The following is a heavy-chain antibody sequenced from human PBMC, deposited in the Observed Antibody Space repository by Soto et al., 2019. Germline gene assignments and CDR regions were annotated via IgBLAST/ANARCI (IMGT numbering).Heavy chain of an antibody. V-gene: IGHV3-30*18. CDR2: ISYDGSNK. J-gene: IGHJ4*02. Sequence: GGSLRLSCAASGFTFSSYGMHWVRQAPGKGLEWVAVISYDGSNKYYADSVKGRFTISRDNSKNTLYLQMNSLRAEDTAVYYCAKDNRALIQLWLHPGDYWGQGTLVTVSS. D-gene: IGHD5-18*01. CDR3: AKDNRALIQLWLHPGDY. CDR1: GFTFSSYG.